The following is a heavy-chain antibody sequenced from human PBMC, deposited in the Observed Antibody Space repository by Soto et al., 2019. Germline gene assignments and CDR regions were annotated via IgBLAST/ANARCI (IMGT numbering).Heavy chain of an antibody. CDR2: IFHRGSI. J-gene: IGHJ4*02. D-gene: IGHD5-12*01. Sequence: PSETLSLTCAVSGGSISSNNWWKWVRQPPGKGLEWIGEIFHRGSINYNPSLKSRVTISIDKSKNQFSLNLQSVTAADTAVYYCASNPALGYSGKDVDYWGQGTLVTVSS. V-gene: IGHV4-4*02. CDR3: ASNPALGYSGKDVDY. CDR1: GGSISSNNW.